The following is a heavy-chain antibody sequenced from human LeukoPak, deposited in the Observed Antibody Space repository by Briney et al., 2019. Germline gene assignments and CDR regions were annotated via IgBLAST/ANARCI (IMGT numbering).Heavy chain of an antibody. D-gene: IGHD1-26*01. CDR1: GGSFSSSY. J-gene: IGHJ3*02. V-gene: IGHV4-59*01. CDR2: IYSGGNT. Sequence: SSETLSLTCAVSGGSFSSSYWSWIRQPPGKGLEWIAYIYSGGNTNSNPSLKSRVTIAVDTSQSQFSLKLSSVTAADTAVYYCARGLVGLTPHAGVFQIWGQGTKVTVSS. CDR3: ARGLVGLTPHAGVFQI.